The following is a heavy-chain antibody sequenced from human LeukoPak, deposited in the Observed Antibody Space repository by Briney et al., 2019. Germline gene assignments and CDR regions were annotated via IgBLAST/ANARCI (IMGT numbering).Heavy chain of an antibody. J-gene: IGHJ4*02. CDR3: AKGRNDYGDAALNY. Sequence: GGSLRLSCAASGFTFSTYAMSWVRQAPGKGLEWVSSISGSGGNTYYADSVKGRFTISRDNSKNTLYLQMNSLRAEDTAGYYCAKGRNDYGDAALNYWGQGTLVTVSS. CDR2: ISGSGGNT. CDR1: GFTFSTYA. V-gene: IGHV3-23*01. D-gene: IGHD4-17*01.